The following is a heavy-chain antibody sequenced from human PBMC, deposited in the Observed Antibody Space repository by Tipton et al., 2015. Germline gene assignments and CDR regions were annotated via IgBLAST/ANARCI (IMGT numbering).Heavy chain of an antibody. Sequence: QLVQSGAEVKKSGESLKISCKGSGYSFTSYWIGWVRQMPGKGLEWMGIIYPDDSDTRYSPSFQGQVTISADKSINTAYLQWTSLKASDTAMYYCARSVSPAVITFDYWGRGTLVTVSS. J-gene: IGHJ4*02. CDR3: ARSVSPAVITFDY. D-gene: IGHD2-2*01. V-gene: IGHV5-51*01. CDR1: GYSFTSYW. CDR2: IYPDDSDT.